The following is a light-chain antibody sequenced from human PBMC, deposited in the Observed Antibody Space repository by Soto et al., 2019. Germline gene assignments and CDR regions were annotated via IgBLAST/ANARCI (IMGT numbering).Light chain of an antibody. J-gene: IGKJ2*01. CDR2: GAS. CDR3: QQYGSSPTYT. CDR1: QSVSSTY. Sequence: EIVLTQSPGTLSLSPGERATLSCRAGQSVSSTYLAWYQQKPGQAPRLLIYGASSRPTGIPDRFSGSGSGTDFTLTISRLEPEDFAVYYCQQYGSSPTYTFGQGTKLEIK. V-gene: IGKV3-20*01.